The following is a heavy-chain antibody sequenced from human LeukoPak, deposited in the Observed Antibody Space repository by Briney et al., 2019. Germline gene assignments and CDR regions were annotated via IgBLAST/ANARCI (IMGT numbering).Heavy chain of an antibody. V-gene: IGHV1-46*01. CDR2: INPTGGST. J-gene: IGHJ4*02. Sequence: ASVKVSCKASGYTFTSYYMHWVRQAPGQGLEWMGLINPTGGSTGYAQKFQGRVTMTRDTSTSTVYMELSSLRSEDTAVYYCARDHAGSRYYDSSGSYFDYWGQGTLVTVSS. D-gene: IGHD3-22*01. CDR1: GYTFTSYY. CDR3: ARDHAGSRYYDSSGSYFDY.